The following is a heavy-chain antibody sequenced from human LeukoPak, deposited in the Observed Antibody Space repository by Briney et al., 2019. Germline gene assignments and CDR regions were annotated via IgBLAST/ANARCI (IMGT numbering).Heavy chain of an antibody. CDR2: LNGSGATT. J-gene: IGHJ4*02. CDR1: GFTFSNYA. CDR3: AKENSYSSGWYDY. Sequence: GVSLRLSCAASGFTFSNYAMSWVPQAPGKGLEGVSGLNGSGATTYCADYVRVRFTISRDNSKNTLFLQMNSLRAEDTAVYYCAKENSYSSGWYDYWGQGTLVTVSS. D-gene: IGHD6-19*01. V-gene: IGHV3-23*01.